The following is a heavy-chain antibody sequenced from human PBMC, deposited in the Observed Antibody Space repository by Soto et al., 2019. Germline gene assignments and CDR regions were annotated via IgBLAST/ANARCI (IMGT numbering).Heavy chain of an antibody. CDR3: ARPGQLALFDQ. CDR1: GYSFPSYW. Sequence: GESLKISCQGSGYSFPSYWISWVRQMPGKGLQWMGRIDPSYSYINYSPSFEGHVNISIDKSINTAYLQWSSLKASDTAIYYCARPGQLALFDQWGQGTLVTVSS. D-gene: IGHD6-6*01. CDR2: IDPSYSYI. J-gene: IGHJ5*02. V-gene: IGHV5-10-1*01.